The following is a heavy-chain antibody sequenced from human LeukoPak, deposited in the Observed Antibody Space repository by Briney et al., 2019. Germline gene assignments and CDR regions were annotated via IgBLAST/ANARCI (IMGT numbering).Heavy chain of an antibody. D-gene: IGHD6-19*01. CDR2: ISYYWSNK. CDR3: ARAPEYSSGWFAYYYYYYGMDV. Sequence: RGSLRLSCTVSGFTFSSYAMHWVRQAPGKGLEGVGVISYYWSNKYYADSVKGRFTISIDNSKNTLYLQMNSLRAEDTAVYYCARAPEYSSGWFAYYYYYYGMDVWGQGTTVTVSS. V-gene: IGHV3-30*04. CDR1: GFTFSSYA. J-gene: IGHJ6*02.